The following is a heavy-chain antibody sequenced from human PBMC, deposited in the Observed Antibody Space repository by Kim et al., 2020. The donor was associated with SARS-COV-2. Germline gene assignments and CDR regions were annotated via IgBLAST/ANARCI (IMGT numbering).Heavy chain of an antibody. CDR1: GYTFTSYG. D-gene: IGHD3-10*01. CDR3: AREWFGELSVDYYYYGMDV. Sequence: ASVKVSCKASGYTFTSYGISWVRQAPGQGLEWMGWISAYNGNTNYAQKLQGRVTMTTDTSTSTAYMELRSLRSDDTAVYYCAREWFGELSVDYYYYGMDVWGQGTTVTVSS. V-gene: IGHV1-18*01. J-gene: IGHJ6*02. CDR2: ISAYNGNT.